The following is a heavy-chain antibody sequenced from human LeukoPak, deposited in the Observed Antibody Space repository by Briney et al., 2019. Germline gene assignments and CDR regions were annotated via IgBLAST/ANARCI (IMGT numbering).Heavy chain of an antibody. J-gene: IGHJ4*02. CDR2: IYDTGNT. Sequence: AETLSLTCTVSGGSISSYYLSWIRQSPGKGLEWIGYIYDTGNTNYSPSLKSRVTISVDTSKSQFSLRLSSVTAADPAVYYCANYDGAPRYWGQGTLVTVSS. V-gene: IGHV4-59*08. D-gene: IGHD3-16*01. CDR3: ANYDGAPRY. CDR1: GGSISSYY.